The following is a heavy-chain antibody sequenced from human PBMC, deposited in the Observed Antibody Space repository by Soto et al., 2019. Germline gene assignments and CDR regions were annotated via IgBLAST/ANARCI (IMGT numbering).Heavy chain of an antibody. CDR1: GGTLSNYA. CDR3: ARGVRTGFYGMDV. J-gene: IGHJ6*02. D-gene: IGHD3-10*01. CDR2: IIPIFGTS. V-gene: IGHV1-69*01. Sequence: QVQLVQSGAEVKKPGSSVKVSCKASGGTLSNYALSWVRQATGQGLEWVGGIIPIFGTSNYAQNFQGRVTITAAESTSTGYMELSSLISEDTAGYYCARGVRTGFYGMDVVGQGPKVTVSS.